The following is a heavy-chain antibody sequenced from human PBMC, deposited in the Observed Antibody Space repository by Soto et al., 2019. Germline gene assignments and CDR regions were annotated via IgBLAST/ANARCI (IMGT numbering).Heavy chain of an antibody. CDR2: IIPIFGTA. CDR3: ARAQGYYDSSGYYFFDF. Sequence: QVQLVQSGAEVKKPGSSVKVSCKASGGTFSSYAISWVRQAPGQGLEWMGGIIPIFGTANYAQKFQGRVTITADGSTRTAYMELRSLRSEDTAVYYCARAQGYYDSSGYYFFDFWGQGTLVTVSS. D-gene: IGHD3-22*01. V-gene: IGHV1-69*01. J-gene: IGHJ4*02. CDR1: GGTFSSYA.